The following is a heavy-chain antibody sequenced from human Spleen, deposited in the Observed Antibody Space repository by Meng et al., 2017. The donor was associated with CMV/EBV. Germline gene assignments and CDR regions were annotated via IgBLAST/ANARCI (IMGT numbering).Heavy chain of an antibody. D-gene: IGHD3-16*01. CDR2: IKSKTDGGTT. V-gene: IGHV3-15*01. Sequence: EVQLVESXXXXVXXGGSLRLSCAASGFTFSNAWMSWVRQAPGKGLEWVGRIKSKTDGGTTDYAAPVKGRFTISRDNSKNTLYLQMNSLRAEDTAVYYCAKDRLIRLYLSGNWFDPWGQGTLVTVSS. CDR1: GFTFSNAW. CDR3: AKDRLIRLYLSGNWFDP. J-gene: IGHJ5*02.